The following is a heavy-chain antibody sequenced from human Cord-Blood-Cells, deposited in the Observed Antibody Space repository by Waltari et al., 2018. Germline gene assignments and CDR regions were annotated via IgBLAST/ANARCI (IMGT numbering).Heavy chain of an antibody. V-gene: IGHV1-2*02. CDR3: ARAGGDYYDSSGYYFDY. CDR2: INPNSGGT. J-gene: IGHJ4*02. D-gene: IGHD3-22*01. Sequence: QVQLVQSGAEVKKPGASVKVSCKASGYTFTGYYMHWVRQAPGQGLEWMGGINPNSGGTNYAQKFQGRVTMTRDTSISTAYMELSRLRSDDTAVYYCARAGGDYYDSSGYYFDYWGQGTLVTVSS. CDR1: GYTFTGYY.